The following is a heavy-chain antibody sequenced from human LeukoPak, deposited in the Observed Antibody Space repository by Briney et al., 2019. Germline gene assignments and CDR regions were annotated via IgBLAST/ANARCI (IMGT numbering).Heavy chain of an antibody. V-gene: IGHV1-8*01. J-gene: IGHJ4*02. CDR3: ARSITGTPPLDY. CDR2: MNPNSGNT. D-gene: IGHD1-7*01. Sequence: ASVKVSCKGSGYTFTSYDINWVRQATGQGLEWMGWMNPNSGNTGYAQKFQGRVTMTRNTSISTAYMELSSLRSEDTAVYYCARSITGTPPLDYWGQGTLVTVSS. CDR1: GYTFTSYD.